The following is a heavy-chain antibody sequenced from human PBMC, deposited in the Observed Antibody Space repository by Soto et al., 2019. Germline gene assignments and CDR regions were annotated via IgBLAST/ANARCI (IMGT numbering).Heavy chain of an antibody. CDR3: ASGMSTT. J-gene: IGHJ5*02. CDR1: GYTFTNYD. CDR2: MNPNSGHT. D-gene: IGHD2-2*01. V-gene: IGHV1-8*01. Sequence: QVQLVQSGAEVKKPGASVKVSCKASGYTFTNYDINWMRQATGQGLEWMGWMNPNSGHTNYAQKFQGRATMTRNTTISTAYMELTSLRSEDTAVDYCASGMSTTWGQGTLVTVSS.